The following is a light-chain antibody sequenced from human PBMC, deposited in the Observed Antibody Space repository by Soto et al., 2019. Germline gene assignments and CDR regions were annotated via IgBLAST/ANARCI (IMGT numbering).Light chain of an antibody. V-gene: IGKV3-11*01. Sequence: EVVLTQSPAALSLSPGDRVTLSCRASQSVGRYLAWYQQKPGQAPRLLIYDASNRATGIPARFSGGGSGTDFTLTISSLEAEDFAVYYCQQRTTPVTFGGGTKVEIK. CDR1: QSVGRY. J-gene: IGKJ4*01. CDR2: DAS. CDR3: QQRTTPVT.